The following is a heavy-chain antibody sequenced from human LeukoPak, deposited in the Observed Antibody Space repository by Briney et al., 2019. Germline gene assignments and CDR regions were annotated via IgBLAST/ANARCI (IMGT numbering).Heavy chain of an antibody. CDR1: GFTFSSYA. D-gene: IGHD6-6*01. CDR2: ISYDGSNK. Sequence: PGGSLRLSCAASGFTFSSYAMHWVRQAPGKGLEWVAVISYDGSNKYYADSVKGRFTISRDNSKNTLYLQMNSLRAEDTAVYYCARDGISYSSSPFDYWGQGTLVTVS. CDR3: ARDGISYSSSPFDY. V-gene: IGHV3-30*04. J-gene: IGHJ4*02.